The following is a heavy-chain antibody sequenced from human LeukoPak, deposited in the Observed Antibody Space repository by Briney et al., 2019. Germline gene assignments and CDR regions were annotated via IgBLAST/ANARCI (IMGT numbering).Heavy chain of an antibody. CDR3: ANGGGKVSRLV. J-gene: IGHJ4*02. Sequence: GGSLRLSCAASGFTFSSYWMHWVRQAPGKGLEWVSAISGSGGSTYYADSVKGRFTISRDNSKNTLYLQMNSLRAEDTAVYYCANGGGKVSRLVWGQGTLVTVSS. V-gene: IGHV3-23*01. CDR1: GFTFSSYW. CDR2: ISGSGGST. D-gene: IGHD3-9*01.